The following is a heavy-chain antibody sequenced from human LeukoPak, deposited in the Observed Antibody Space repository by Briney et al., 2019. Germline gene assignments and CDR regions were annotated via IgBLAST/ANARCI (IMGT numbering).Heavy chain of an antibody. V-gene: IGHV1-46*01. CDR1: GYTFTSYH. D-gene: IGHD2-8*01. J-gene: IGHJ4*02. CDR2: INLSGGST. CDR3: ARDYVDDIPMIKDY. Sequence: ASVKVSCKASGYTFTSYHMHWVRQTPGQGLEWMGLINLSGGSTTYAQRFQGRVTLTRDTSTSTVYMELSSLRSEDTAVYYCARDYVDDIPMIKDYWGQGTLVTVSS.